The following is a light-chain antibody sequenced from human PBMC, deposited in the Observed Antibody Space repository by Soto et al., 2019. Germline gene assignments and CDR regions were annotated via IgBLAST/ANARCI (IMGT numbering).Light chain of an antibody. V-gene: IGLV2-23*01. CDR1: SSDVGSYNL. CDR2: EGS. J-gene: IGLJ1*01. CDR3: CSYAGSSTYV. Sequence: QSVLTQPASVSGSRGQSITISCTGTSSDVGSYNLVSWYQRHPGKAPKLMIYEGSKRPSGVSNRFSGSKSGNTASLTISGLQAEDEADYYCCSYAGSSTYVFGTGTKVTVL.